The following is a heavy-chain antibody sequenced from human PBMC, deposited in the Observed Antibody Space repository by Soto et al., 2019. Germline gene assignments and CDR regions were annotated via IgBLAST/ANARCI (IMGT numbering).Heavy chain of an antibody. Sequence: PEXSLILSCAASGYTFSSYWMSWVRQAPGKGLEWVAVISYDGSNKYYADSVKGRFTISRDNSKNTLYLQMNSLRAEDTAVYYCARYIVVVTATYAFDIWGQGTMVT. CDR2: ISYDGSNK. CDR1: GYTFSSYW. D-gene: IGHD2-21*02. V-gene: IGHV3-30-3*01. J-gene: IGHJ3*02. CDR3: ARYIVVVTATYAFDI.